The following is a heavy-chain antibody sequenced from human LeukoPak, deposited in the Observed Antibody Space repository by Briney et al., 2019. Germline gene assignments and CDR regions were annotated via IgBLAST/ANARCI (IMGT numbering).Heavy chain of an antibody. D-gene: IGHD3-9*01. J-gene: IGHJ3*02. Sequence: ASVKVSCKASGYTLTNYGISWLRQTPGQGLEWMGSISAYNGNTNYAQKLQGRVTMTTDTSTSTAYMELRSLRSDDTAVYYCARSDWLSTSDAFDIWGQGTMVTVSS. V-gene: IGHV1-18*04. CDR2: ISAYNGNT. CDR3: ARSDWLSTSDAFDI. CDR1: GYTLTNYG.